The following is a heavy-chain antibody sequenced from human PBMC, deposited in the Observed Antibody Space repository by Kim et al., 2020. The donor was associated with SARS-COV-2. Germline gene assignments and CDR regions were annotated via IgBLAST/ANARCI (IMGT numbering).Heavy chain of an antibody. D-gene: IGHD3-10*01. V-gene: IGHV3-23*01. CDR1: GFTFSSYA. CDR3: AKVSVVRGAPSHSYNMDV. J-gene: IGHJ6*02. Sequence: GGSLRLSCAASGFTFSSYAMTWVRQTPGKGLEWVSAISGSGDNTYYADSVKGRFAISRDNSKNTLFLQMNSLRAEDTAIYYCAKVSVVRGAPSHSYNMDVWGQGTPVTVSS. CDR2: ISGSGDNT.